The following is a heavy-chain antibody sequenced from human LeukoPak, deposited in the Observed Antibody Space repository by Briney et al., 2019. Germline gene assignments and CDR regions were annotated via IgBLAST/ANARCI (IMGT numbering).Heavy chain of an antibody. V-gene: IGHV3-53*01. CDR2: IYTGDST. D-gene: IGHD4-17*01. CDR1: GFTLSRKY. CDR3: ASRDSGDYPYFDD. Sequence: GGSLRLSCAPSGFTLSRKYMTWVRPAPEGGLEWVSLIYTGDSTYYADSVKGRFTVSRDISKNTLYLQMNSLRVEDTAVFYCASRDSGDYPYFDDWGRGTLVIVSS. J-gene: IGHJ4*02.